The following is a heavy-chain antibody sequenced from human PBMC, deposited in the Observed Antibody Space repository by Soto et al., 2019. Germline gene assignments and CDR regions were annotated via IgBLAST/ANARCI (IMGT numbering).Heavy chain of an antibody. Sequence: QVQLVESGGGVVQPGRSLRLSCAASGFTFSSYGMHWVRQAPGKGLEWVAVISYDGYNKYYADSVKGRFTISRDNSKNRLYLQMSSLRAEDTAVYYCAKAGQQLTNYDYSGMDVWGKGTTVTVSS. CDR2: ISYDGYNK. CDR1: GFTFSSYG. CDR3: AKAGQQLTNYDYSGMDV. D-gene: IGHD6-13*01. V-gene: IGHV3-30*18. J-gene: IGHJ6*04.